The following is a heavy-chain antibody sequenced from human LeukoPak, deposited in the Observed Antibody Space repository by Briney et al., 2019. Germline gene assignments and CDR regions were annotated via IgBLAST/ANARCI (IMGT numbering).Heavy chain of an antibody. CDR2: ISSSGSTI. V-gene: IGHV3-48*04. Sequence: GGSLRLSCAASGFTFSSYSMNWVRQAPGKGLEWVSYISSSGSTIYYADSVKGRFTISRDNAKNSLYLQMNSLRAEDTAVYYCARDVYDSSGYNVPFDYWGQGTLVTVSS. CDR3: ARDVYDSSGYNVPFDY. J-gene: IGHJ4*02. D-gene: IGHD3-22*01. CDR1: GFTFSSYS.